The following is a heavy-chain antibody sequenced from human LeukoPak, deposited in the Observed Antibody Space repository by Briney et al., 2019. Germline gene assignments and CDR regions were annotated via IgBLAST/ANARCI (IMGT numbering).Heavy chain of an antibody. CDR2: IYSGGDT. D-gene: IGHD2-2*01. Sequence: GGSLRLSCAPSGFTVSSNYMRWVRQAPGKGLEWVSVIYSGGDTYYADSVKGRFTISRDNSKNTLYLQMNSLRAEDTAVYYCARDTADQIDYWGQGTLVTVSS. J-gene: IGHJ4*02. CDR1: GFTVSSNY. CDR3: ARDTADQIDY. V-gene: IGHV3-53*01.